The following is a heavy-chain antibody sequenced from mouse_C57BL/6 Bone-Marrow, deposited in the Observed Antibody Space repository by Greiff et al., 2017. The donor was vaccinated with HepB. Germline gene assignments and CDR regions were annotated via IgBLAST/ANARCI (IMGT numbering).Heavy chain of an antibody. Sequence: VQLQQSVAELVRPGASVKLSCTASGFNIKNTYMHWVKQRPEQGLEWIGRIDPANGNTKYAPKLQGKAPITADNSSNTSYLQLSSLTSEDTSIFYCAVYYYGSSPAWFAYWGQGTLVTVSA. CDR1: GFNIKNTY. CDR2: IDPANGNT. J-gene: IGHJ3*01. V-gene: IGHV14-3*01. CDR3: AVYYYGSSPAWFAY. D-gene: IGHD1-1*01.